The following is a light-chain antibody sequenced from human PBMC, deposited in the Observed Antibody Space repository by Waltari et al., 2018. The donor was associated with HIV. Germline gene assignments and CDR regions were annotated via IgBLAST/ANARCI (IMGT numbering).Light chain of an antibody. CDR1: SSDVGAYNY. Sequence: QSALTQPASVSGSPGQSITISCTGSSSDVGAYNYVSWYQQHPVKAPKLIIYEVSNRPSGVSNRFSGSKSGSTASLTISGLQAEDEADYYCSSYTSGSAVLFGGGNKVTVL. CDR3: SSYTSGSAVL. J-gene: IGLJ2*01. V-gene: IGLV2-14*01. CDR2: EVS.